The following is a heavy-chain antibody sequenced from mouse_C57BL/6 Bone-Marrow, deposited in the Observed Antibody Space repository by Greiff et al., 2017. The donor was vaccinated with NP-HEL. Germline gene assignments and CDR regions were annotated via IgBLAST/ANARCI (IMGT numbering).Heavy chain of an antibody. Sequence: VQLQQSGPELVKPGASVKISCKASGYTFTDYYINWVKQRPGQGLEWIGWIFPGSGSTYYIEKFKGKATLTVDKSSSTAYMLLSSLTSEDSAVYFCARYDGSSYPYYFDYWGQGTTLTVSA. CDR2: IFPGSGST. CDR1: GYTFTDYY. CDR3: ARYDGSSYPYYFDY. J-gene: IGHJ2*01. V-gene: IGHV1-75*01. D-gene: IGHD1-1*01.